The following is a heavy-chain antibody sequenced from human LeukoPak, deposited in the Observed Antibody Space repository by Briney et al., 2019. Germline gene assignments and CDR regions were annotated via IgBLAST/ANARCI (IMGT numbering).Heavy chain of an antibody. V-gene: IGHV4-59*08. CDR2: IYYTGST. Sequence: SETLSLTCSVSGGAISSLYWSWIRQPPGKGLEWIGYIYYTGSTNYNPSPKSRVTMFVDMSKNQFSLRLSSVTAADTAVYYCARHRAYSSSSPFDYWGQGTLVTVSS. CDR1: GGAISSLY. CDR3: ARHRAYSSSSPFDY. D-gene: IGHD6-6*01. J-gene: IGHJ4*02.